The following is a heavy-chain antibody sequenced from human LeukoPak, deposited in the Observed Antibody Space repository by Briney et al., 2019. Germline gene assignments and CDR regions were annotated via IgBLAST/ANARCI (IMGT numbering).Heavy chain of an antibody. D-gene: IGHD1-26*01. CDR3: ANPDEVGATSLFDY. V-gene: IGHV3-23*01. CDR2: ISGSGGST. Sequence: VGSLRLSCAASRFTLTRHTMSSVPQAPGKGLEWVSAISGSGGSTYYADSVKGRFTISRDNSKNTLYLQMNSLRAEDTAVYYCANPDEVGATSLFDYWGQGTLVTVSS. J-gene: IGHJ4*02. CDR1: RFTLTRHT.